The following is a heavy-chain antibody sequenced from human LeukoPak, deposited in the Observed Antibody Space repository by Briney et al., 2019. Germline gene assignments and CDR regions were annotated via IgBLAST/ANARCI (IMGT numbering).Heavy chain of an antibody. CDR1: GGSFSGYY. J-gene: IGHJ3*02. CDR2: INHSGST. Sequence: SETLSLTCAVDGGSFSGYYWSWIRQPPGKGLEWIGEINHSGSTNYNPSLKSRVTISLDTSKSQFSLTLSSVTAADAAVYYCARATFDAFDIWGQGTMVTVSS. V-gene: IGHV4-34*01. CDR3: ARATFDAFDI.